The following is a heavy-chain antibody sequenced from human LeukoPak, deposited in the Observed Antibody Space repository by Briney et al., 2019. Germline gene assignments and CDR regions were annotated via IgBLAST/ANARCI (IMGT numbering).Heavy chain of an antibody. Sequence: GASVKVSCKASGGTFSSYAISWVRQAPGQGLEWMGRIIPIFGTANYAQKFQGRVTITTDESTSTAYMELSSLRSEDTAVYYRARGRDGYNSYMFDYWGQGTLVTVSS. D-gene: IGHD5-24*01. CDR3: ARGRDGYNSYMFDY. CDR2: IIPIFGTA. CDR1: GGTFSSYA. V-gene: IGHV1-69*05. J-gene: IGHJ4*02.